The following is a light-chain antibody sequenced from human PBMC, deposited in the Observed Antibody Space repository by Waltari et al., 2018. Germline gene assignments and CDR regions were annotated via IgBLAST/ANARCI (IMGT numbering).Light chain of an antibody. J-gene: IGLJ3*02. CDR3: LSYDNRLTGWV. CDR1: SSNIGAGSG. V-gene: IGLV1-40*01. Sequence: QSVLSQPPSVSGAPGQRVTISCAGSSSNIGAGSGVHWYQHLPGTAPKLLISANNNRPAGVPARFSGSKSGTSASLAITGLQAEDEADYYCLSYDNRLTGWVFGGGTKVTVL. CDR2: ANN.